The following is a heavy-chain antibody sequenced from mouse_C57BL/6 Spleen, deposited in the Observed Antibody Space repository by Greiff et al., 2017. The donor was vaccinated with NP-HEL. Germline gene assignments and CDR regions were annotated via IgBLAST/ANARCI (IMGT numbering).Heavy chain of an antibody. CDR1: GYTFTSYW. CDR3: ARRGGYYVDY. Sequence: QVQLQQPGAELVRPGSSVKLSCKASGYTFTSYWMHWVKQRPGQGLEWIGEIDPSDSYTNYNQKFKGKSTLTVDKSSSTAYMQLSSLTSEDSAVYYCARRGGYYVDYWGQGTTLTVSS. J-gene: IGHJ2*01. V-gene: IGHV1-69*01. CDR2: IDPSDSYT. D-gene: IGHD1-1*02.